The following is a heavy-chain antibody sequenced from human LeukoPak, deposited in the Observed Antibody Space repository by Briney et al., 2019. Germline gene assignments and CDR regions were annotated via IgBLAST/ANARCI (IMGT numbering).Heavy chain of an antibody. CDR2: ISSSSSYI. V-gene: IGHV3-21*01. CDR1: GFTFSSYS. Sequence: GGSLRLSCAASGFTFSSYSMNWVRQAPGKGLEWGSSISSSSSYIYYADSVKGRFTISSDNAKNSLYLQMNSLRAEDTAVYYCARDAGVVGANLGLAFDIWGQGTMVTVSS. J-gene: IGHJ3*02. CDR3: ARDAGVVGANLGLAFDI. D-gene: IGHD1-26*01.